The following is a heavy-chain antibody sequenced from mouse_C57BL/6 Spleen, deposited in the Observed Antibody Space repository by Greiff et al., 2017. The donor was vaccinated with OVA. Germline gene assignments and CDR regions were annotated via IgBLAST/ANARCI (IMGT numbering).Heavy chain of an antibody. CDR2: ISSGGSYT. CDR1: GFTFSSYG. V-gene: IGHV5-6*01. Sequence: EVKLMESGGDLVKPGGSLKLSCAASGFTFSSYGMSWVRQTPDKRLEWVATISSGGSYTYYPDSVKGRFTISRDNAKNTLYLQMSSLKSEDTAMYYCARHVTAQAPYFDYWGQGTTLTVSS. D-gene: IGHD3-2*02. J-gene: IGHJ2*01. CDR3: ARHVTAQAPYFDY.